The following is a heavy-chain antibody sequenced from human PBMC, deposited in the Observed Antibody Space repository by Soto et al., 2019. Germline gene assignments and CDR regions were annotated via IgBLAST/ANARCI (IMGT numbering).Heavy chain of an antibody. CDR2: MTRSGSSS. Sequence: QVQLVESGGDLVKPGGSLRLSCAASGFTFSDHYMSWIRQAPGKGLEWISYMTRSGSSSSYADSVKGRFTISRDNAKNPLNLQINSRRGDDTAMYYCARELSGNYLALNWWGQGTMVTV. D-gene: IGHD1-26*01. CDR1: GFTFSDHY. CDR3: ARELSGNYLALNW. J-gene: IGHJ3*01. V-gene: IGHV3-11*01.